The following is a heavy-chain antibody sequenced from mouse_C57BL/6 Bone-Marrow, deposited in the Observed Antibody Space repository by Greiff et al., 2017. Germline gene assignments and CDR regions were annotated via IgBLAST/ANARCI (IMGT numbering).Heavy chain of an antibody. CDR1: GYTFTDYE. CDR2: IDPETGGT. D-gene: IGHD1-3*01. V-gene: IGHV1-15*01. CDR3: TRRKLVFQD. Sequence: QVQLQQSGAELVRPGASVTLSCQASGYTFTDYEMHWVKQTPVHGLEWIGAIDPETGGTDYNQKFKGKAILTADKSSSTAYMELRSLTSEDSAVYYWTRRKLVFQDGGEGTTHRDTS. J-gene: IGHJ2*01.